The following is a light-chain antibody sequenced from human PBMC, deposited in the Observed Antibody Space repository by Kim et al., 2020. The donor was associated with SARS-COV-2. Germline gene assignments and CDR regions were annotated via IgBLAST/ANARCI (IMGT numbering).Light chain of an antibody. J-gene: IGKJ4*01. Sequence: ATINCKSSQSVLYSSNNRNYLTWYQQKPGQPPKLLIYWASTRESGVPDRFSGSGSGTDFTLTISSLQAEDVAVYYCQQYYSTPLTFGGGTKVDIK. V-gene: IGKV4-1*01. CDR2: WAS. CDR3: QQYYSTPLT. CDR1: QSVLYSSNNRNY.